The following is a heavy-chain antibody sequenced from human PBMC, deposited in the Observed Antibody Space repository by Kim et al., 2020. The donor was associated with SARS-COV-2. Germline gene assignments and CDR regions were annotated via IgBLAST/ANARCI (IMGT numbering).Heavy chain of an antibody. D-gene: IGHD3-10*01. J-gene: IGHJ6*01. CDR2: IYYSGST. CDR3: ARNRQVRGVDYGMDV. Sequence: SETLSLTCTVSGDSISSSSYYWGWIRQPPGKGLEWIGSIYYSGSTYYNPSLKSRVTISVDTSKNQFSLKLSSVTAADTAVYYCARNRQVRGVDYGMDVWG. CDR1: GDSISSSSYY. V-gene: IGHV4-39*01.